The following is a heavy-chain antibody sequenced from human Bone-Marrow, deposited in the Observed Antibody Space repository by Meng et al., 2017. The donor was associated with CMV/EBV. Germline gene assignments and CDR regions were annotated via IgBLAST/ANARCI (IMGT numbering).Heavy chain of an antibody. CDR2: IYYSGST. J-gene: IGHJ6*02. D-gene: IGHD5-18*01. CDR3: ARADTAMVNGMDV. V-gene: IGHV4-59*01. Sequence: SETLSLTCTVPGGSISSYYWSWIRQPPGKGLEWIGYIYYSGSTNYNPSLKSRVTISVDTSKNQFSLKLSSVTAADTAVYYCARADTAMVNGMDVWGQGTTVTASS. CDR1: GGSISSYY.